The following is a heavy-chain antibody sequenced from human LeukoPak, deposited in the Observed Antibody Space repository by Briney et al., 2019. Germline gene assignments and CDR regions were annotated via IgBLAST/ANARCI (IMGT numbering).Heavy chain of an antibody. D-gene: IGHD4-17*01. CDR3: ARVTVKPNWFDP. J-gene: IGHJ5*02. CDR1: GYTFTVYY. CDR2: INPNSGGT. Sequence: VSVKVSCKASGYTFTVYYIHWVRQAPGQGLEWMGWINPNSGGTNYAQKFQGRVTMTRDTSISTAYMELSRLRSDDTAVYYCARVTVKPNWFDPWGQGTLVTVSS. V-gene: IGHV1-2*02.